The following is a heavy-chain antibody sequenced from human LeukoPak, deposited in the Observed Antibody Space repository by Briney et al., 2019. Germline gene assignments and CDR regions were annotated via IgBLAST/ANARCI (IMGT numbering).Heavy chain of an antibody. V-gene: IGHV3-74*01. D-gene: IGHD6-19*01. CDR2: ISGDGRNI. CDR1: GFTFSSYW. Sequence: GGSLRLSCVASGFTFSSYWMHWVRQDPRKGLVWVSRISGDGRNINYADSVRGRFTISRDNSKNTLYLQMNSLRAEDTAVYYCAKETAVAGLYYFDYWGQGTLVTVSS. CDR3: AKETAVAGLYYFDY. J-gene: IGHJ4*02.